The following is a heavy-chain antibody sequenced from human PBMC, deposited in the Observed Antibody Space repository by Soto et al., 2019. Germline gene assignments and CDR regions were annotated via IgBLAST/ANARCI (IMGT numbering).Heavy chain of an antibody. CDR2: ISYDGSNK. J-gene: IGHJ4*02. CDR3: ARDGSGLHQFDY. CDR1: GVTFRSYA. D-gene: IGHD2-15*01. V-gene: IGHV3-30-3*01. Sequence: GGSLRLSCAASGVTFRSYAMHWVRKAPGKGLEWVAVISYDGSNKYYADSVKGRFTISRDNSKNTLYLQMNSLRAEDTAVYYCARDGSGLHQFDYWGQGTLVTVSS.